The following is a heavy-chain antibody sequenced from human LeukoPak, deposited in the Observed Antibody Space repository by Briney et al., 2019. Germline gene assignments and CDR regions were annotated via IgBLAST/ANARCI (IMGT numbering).Heavy chain of an antibody. V-gene: IGHV3-48*04. Sequence: GGSLRLSCAASGFTFSTYSMNWVRQAPGKGLEWVLYISSSTSTIYYADSVKGRFTISRDNAKNSLYLQMNSLRAEDTAVYYCARDHVPAAARCFDYWGQGTLVTVSS. CDR3: ARDHVPAAARCFDY. CDR1: GFTFSTYS. D-gene: IGHD2-2*01. J-gene: IGHJ4*02. CDR2: ISSSTSTI.